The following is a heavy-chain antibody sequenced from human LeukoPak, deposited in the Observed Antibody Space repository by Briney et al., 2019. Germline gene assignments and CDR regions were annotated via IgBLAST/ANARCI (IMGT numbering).Heavy chain of an antibody. D-gene: IGHD6-13*01. Sequence: GGSLRLSCPASGFTVGYNYMSWVRQAPGKGLEWVSLIYSDGSTFYPDSVRGRFTISRDNSKNTLYLQMNSLRADDTAVYYCAKVAAAGTEYFDFWGQGTLVTVSS. CDR2: IYSDGST. CDR1: GFTVGYNY. CDR3: AKVAAAGTEYFDF. V-gene: IGHV3-53*01. J-gene: IGHJ4*02.